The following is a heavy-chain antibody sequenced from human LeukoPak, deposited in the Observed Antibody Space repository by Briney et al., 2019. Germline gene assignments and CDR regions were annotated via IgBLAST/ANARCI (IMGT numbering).Heavy chain of an antibody. D-gene: IGHD2-21*01. Sequence: QPGGSLRLSCAASGFTFSSYAMSWVRQAPGKGLEWVSAISSSGGSTYYADSVKGRFTISRDNSKNTLYLQMNSLRAEDTAVYYCARDCGGDCYYDYWGQGTLVTVSS. V-gene: IGHV3-23*01. CDR2: ISSSGGST. J-gene: IGHJ4*02. CDR1: GFTFSSYA. CDR3: ARDCGGDCYYDY.